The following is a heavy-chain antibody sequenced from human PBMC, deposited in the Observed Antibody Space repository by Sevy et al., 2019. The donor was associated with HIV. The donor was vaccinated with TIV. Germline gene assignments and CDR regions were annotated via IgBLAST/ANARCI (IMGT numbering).Heavy chain of an antibody. CDR3: AKAPPGYCTSSSCARAYYYYGMDV. CDR2: ISGRGGST. J-gene: IGHJ6*02. D-gene: IGHD2-15*01. V-gene: IGHV3-23*01. CDR1: GFTFSSYA. Sequence: GGSLRLSCAASGFTFSSYAMNWVRQAPGKGLEWVSAISGRGGSTYYADSVEGRFAMSRDISKNTLYLQMNSLRAEDPAVYYRAKAPPGYCTSSSCARAYYYYGMDVWGQGTTGTVSS.